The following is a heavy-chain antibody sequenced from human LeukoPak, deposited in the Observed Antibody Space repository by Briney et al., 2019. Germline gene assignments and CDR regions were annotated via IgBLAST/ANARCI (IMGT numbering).Heavy chain of an antibody. Sequence: PGGSLRLSCAVFGFTVSGNYMSWVRQAPRKGLEWVSAIYTDGNTHYAGSVKGRFTISRDSFKNTLYLQMNSLRAEDTAVYYCARDRPYGGVGDFDYWGQGPLVTVSS. CDR2: IYTDGNT. CDR1: GFTVSGNY. V-gene: IGHV3-66*01. D-gene: IGHD3-16*01. CDR3: ARDRPYGGVGDFDY. J-gene: IGHJ4*02.